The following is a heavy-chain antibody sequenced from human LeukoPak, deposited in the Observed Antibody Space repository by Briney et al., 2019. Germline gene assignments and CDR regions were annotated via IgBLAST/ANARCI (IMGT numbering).Heavy chain of an antibody. D-gene: IGHD3-22*01. Sequence: ASVKVSCKASGYTFTTYYIHWVRQAPGQGLEWMGIINPSGGSTSYAQKFQGRVTMTRDTSTSTVYMELSSLRSEDTAVYYCASVKPNYYDSSAYGTFDIWGQGTMVTVSS. J-gene: IGHJ3*02. CDR1: GYTFTTYY. CDR2: INPSGGST. CDR3: ASVKPNYYDSSAYGTFDI. V-gene: IGHV1-46*01.